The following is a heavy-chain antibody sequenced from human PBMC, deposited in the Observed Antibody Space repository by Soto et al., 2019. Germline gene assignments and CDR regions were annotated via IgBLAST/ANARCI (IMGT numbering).Heavy chain of an antibody. V-gene: IGHV4-4*02. J-gene: IGHJ5*02. D-gene: IGHD3-10*01. Sequence: QVQLQESGPGLVKPSGTLSLTCAVSGGSLSSTHWWSWVCQPPRKGLEWIGDIYHTGSTNYNPSLKSRVTISVDKSNNQFSLNLSSVTAADTAVYYCARDPYYYGSGDKGGFDPWGQGTLVIVSS. CDR1: GGSLSSTHW. CDR2: IYHTGST. CDR3: ARDPYYYGSGDKGGFDP.